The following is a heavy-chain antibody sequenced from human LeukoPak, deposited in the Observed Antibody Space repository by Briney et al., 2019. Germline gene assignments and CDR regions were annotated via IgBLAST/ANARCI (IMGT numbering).Heavy chain of an antibody. J-gene: IGHJ6*03. CDR3: AREGVAAVYYYYYMDV. CDR2: TYYRSKWYN. CDR1: GDSVSSNSAA. Sequence: SQTLSLTCAISGDSVSSNSAAWNWIRQSPSRGLEWLGRTYYRSKWYNDYAVPVKSRITINPDTSKNQFSLQLNSVTPEDTAVYYCAREGVAAVYYYYYMDVWGKGTTVTVSS. V-gene: IGHV6-1*01. D-gene: IGHD3-10*01.